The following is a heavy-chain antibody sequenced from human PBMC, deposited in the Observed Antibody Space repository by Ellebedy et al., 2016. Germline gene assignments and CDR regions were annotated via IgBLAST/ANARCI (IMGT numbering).Heavy chain of an antibody. CDR2: IYYSGST. V-gene: IGHV4-39*01. Sequence: SETLSLTCTVSGGSISSSSYYWGWIRQPPGKGLEWIGSIYYSGSTYYNPSLKSRVTISVDTSKNQFSLKLSSVTAADTAVYYCARHRRDREDWYFDLWGRGTLVTVSS. CDR3: ARHRRDREDWYFDL. CDR1: GGSISSSSYY. J-gene: IGHJ2*01. D-gene: IGHD5-24*01.